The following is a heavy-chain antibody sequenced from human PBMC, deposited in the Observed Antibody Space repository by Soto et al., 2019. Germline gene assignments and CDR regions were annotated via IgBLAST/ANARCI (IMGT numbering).Heavy chain of an antibody. CDR3: ARVNLAARISFDY. CDR2: IYYSGST. J-gene: IGHJ4*02. CDR1: GGSISSYY. Sequence: SETLSLTCTVSGGSISSYYWSWIRQPPGKGLEWIGYIYYSGSTNYNPSLKSRVTISVDTSKNQFSLKLSSETAADTAVYYCARVNLAARISFDYWGQGTLVTVSS. V-gene: IGHV4-59*01. D-gene: IGHD6-6*01.